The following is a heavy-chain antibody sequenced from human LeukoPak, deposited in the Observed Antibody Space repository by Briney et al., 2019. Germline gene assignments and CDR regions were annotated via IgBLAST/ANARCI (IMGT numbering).Heavy chain of an antibody. Sequence: GESLKISCKGSGYSFTSYWIGWVRQMPGKGLEWMGIIYPGDSDTRYSPSFQGQVTISADKSISTAYLQWSSLKASDTAMYYCARSSHYDILPPGDDAFDIWGQGTMVTVSS. CDR2: IYPGDSDT. CDR1: GYSFTSYW. V-gene: IGHV5-51*01. CDR3: ARSSHYDILPPGDDAFDI. D-gene: IGHD3-9*01. J-gene: IGHJ3*02.